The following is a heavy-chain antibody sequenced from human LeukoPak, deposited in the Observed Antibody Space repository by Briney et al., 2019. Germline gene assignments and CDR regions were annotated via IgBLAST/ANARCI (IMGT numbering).Heavy chain of an antibody. V-gene: IGHV3-23*01. Sequence: GGSLRLSCAASGFTFSSYAMSWVRQAPGKGREWVSAISGSGGSTYYADSVKGRFTISRDNSKNTPYLQMNSLRAEDTAVYYCAKDLGGWVVVTAGTYFDYWGQGTLVTVSS. CDR2: ISGSGGST. J-gene: IGHJ4*02. CDR1: GFTFSSYA. CDR3: AKDLGGWVVVTAGTYFDY. D-gene: IGHD2-21*02.